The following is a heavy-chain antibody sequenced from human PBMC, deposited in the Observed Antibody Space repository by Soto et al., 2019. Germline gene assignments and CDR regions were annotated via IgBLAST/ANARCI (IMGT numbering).Heavy chain of an antibody. Sequence: GGSLRLSCAVSGFNVMSYWMSWVRQAPGKGLEWVASIKEDGSEIYYLQPVRGRFSISRDSAGNALHLTMNYLSAEDTGVYFCARDIGFDYVNWGQGTLVTVSS. CDR1: GFNVMSYW. CDR3: ARDIGFDYVN. CDR2: IKEDGSEI. D-gene: IGHD3-16*01. V-gene: IGHV3-7*01. J-gene: IGHJ4*02.